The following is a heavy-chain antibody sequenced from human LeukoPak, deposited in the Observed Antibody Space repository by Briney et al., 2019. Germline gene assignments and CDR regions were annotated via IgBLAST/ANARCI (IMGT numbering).Heavy chain of an antibody. V-gene: IGHV1-24*01. D-gene: IGHD2-2*01. CDR3: ATGGGYCSSTSCSALRY. Sequence: GASVKVSSKVSGYTLTELSMHWVRHAPGKGLEWMGGFDPEDGETIYAQKFQGRVTMTEDTSTDTAYMELSSLRSEDTAVYYCATGGGYCSSTSCSALRYWGQGTLVTVSS. J-gene: IGHJ4*02. CDR2: FDPEDGET. CDR1: GYTLTELS.